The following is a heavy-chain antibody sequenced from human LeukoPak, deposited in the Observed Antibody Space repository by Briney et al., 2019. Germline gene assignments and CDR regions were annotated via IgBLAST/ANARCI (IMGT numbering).Heavy chain of an antibody. CDR2: INHSGST. V-gene: IGHV4-34*01. D-gene: IGHD1-26*01. J-gene: IGHJ6*03. CDR1: GGSFSGYY. CDR3: ARGKGGSYFAYYYVDV. Sequence: PSETLSLTCAVYGGSFSGYYWSWIRQPPGKGLEWIGEINHSGSTNYNPSLKSRVTISVDTSKNQFSLKLSSVTAADTAVYYCARGKGGSYFAYYYVDVWGKGTTVTVSS.